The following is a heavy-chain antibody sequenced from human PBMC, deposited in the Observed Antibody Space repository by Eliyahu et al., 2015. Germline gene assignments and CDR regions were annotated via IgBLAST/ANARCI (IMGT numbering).Heavy chain of an antibody. J-gene: IGHJ4*02. V-gene: IGHV3-11*06. CDR1: GFTFGDYY. CDR2: ISSSGSYT. CDR3: ARDQPDPFDY. Sequence: QVQLVESGGGLVKPGGSLRXXXAASGFTFGDYYMNWIRQAPGKGLGXVSYISSSGSYTNYADSVKGRFTISRDNAKNSLYLQMDSLRAEDTAVYYCARDQPDPFDYWGQGTLVTVSS.